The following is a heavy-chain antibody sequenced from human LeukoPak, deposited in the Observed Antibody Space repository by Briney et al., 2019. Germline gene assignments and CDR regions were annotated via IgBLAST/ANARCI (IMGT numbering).Heavy chain of an antibody. CDR2: IYYSGST. CDR1: GGSISSYY. D-gene: IGHD6-13*01. CDR3: ARGYPVSSSSWYDY. Sequence: ETLSLTCTVSGGSISSYYWSWIRQPPGKGLEWIGYIYYSGSTNYNPSLKSRVTISVDTSKNQFSLKLSSVTAADTAVYYCARGYPVSSSSWYDYWGQGTLVTVSS. V-gene: IGHV4-59*01. J-gene: IGHJ4*02.